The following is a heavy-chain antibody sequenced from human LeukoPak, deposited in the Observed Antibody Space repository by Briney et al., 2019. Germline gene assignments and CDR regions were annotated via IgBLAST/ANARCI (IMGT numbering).Heavy chain of an antibody. J-gene: IGHJ4*02. CDR2: INHSGST. CDR1: GGSFSSYY. CDR3: ARGVRLVTIFGVGLLDY. Sequence: SETLSLTCAVYGGSFSSYYWSWIRQPPGKGLEWIGEINHSGSTNYNPSLKSRGTISVDTSKNQFSLKLSSVTAADTAVYYCARGVRLVTIFGVGLLDYWGQGTLVTVSS. D-gene: IGHD3-3*01. V-gene: IGHV4-34*01.